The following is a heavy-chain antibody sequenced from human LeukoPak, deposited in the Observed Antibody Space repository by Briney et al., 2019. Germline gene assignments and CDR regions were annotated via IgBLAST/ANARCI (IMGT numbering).Heavy chain of an antibody. Sequence: PSETLSLTCTVSGGSISSYYWSWIRQPPGKGLEWIGYIYYSGSTNYDPSLKSQVTISVDTSKNQFSLKLSSVTAADTAVYYCARSDQHYGMDVWGQGATVTVSS. V-gene: IGHV4-59*01. CDR3: ARSDQHYGMDV. CDR2: IYYSGST. CDR1: GGSISSYY. J-gene: IGHJ6*02. D-gene: IGHD2-2*01.